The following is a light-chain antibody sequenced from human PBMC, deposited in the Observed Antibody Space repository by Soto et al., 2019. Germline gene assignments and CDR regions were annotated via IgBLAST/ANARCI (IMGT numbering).Light chain of an antibody. CDR3: QQYLSLLT. CDR1: QDVTKY. CDR2: TAS. J-gene: IGKJ4*01. Sequence: DIQMTQSPSSLSASVGDRVTISCQASQDVTKYVNLYQQKPGKAPKLLIYTASNLEAGVPSRFSGSGSGTHFTFTINSLQPEDIATYYCQQYLSLLTFGGGTKVEIK. V-gene: IGKV1-33*01.